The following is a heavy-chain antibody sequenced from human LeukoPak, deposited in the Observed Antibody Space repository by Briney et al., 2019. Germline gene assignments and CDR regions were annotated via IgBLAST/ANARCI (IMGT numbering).Heavy chain of an antibody. Sequence: GGSLRLSCAASGFTFSSYWMSWVRQAPGKGLEWVANIKQDGSEKYYVDSVKGRFTISRDNAKNSLYLQMNSLRAEDTAVYYCARDPEEEWELHDAFDIWGQGTMVTVSS. CDR3: ARDPEEEWELHDAFDI. CDR1: GFTFSSYW. D-gene: IGHD1-26*01. CDR2: IKQDGSEK. V-gene: IGHV3-7*01. J-gene: IGHJ3*02.